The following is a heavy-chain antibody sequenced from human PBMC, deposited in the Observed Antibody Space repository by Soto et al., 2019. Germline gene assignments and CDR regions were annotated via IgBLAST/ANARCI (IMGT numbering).Heavy chain of an antibody. D-gene: IGHD5-12*01. J-gene: IGHJ4*02. V-gene: IGHV4-61*10. CDR2: IFSSGST. Sequence: SETLSLTCTVSGGSVSSGSYYWSWVRQPAGKGLEWTGRIFSSGSTSFNPSLESRVAMSVDTSKNHFSLNLSSVTAADMAVYYCAREGSYSAYNFAHGIQLWSFDFWGQGALVTVS. CDR1: GGSVSSGSYY. CDR3: AREGSYSAYNFAHGIQLWSFDF.